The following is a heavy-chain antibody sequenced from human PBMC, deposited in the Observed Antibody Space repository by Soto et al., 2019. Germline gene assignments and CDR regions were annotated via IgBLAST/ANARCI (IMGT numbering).Heavy chain of an antibody. CDR2: INPSGGST. CDR3: ARNWNDGGGAFDI. CDR1: GYTFTSYY. Sequence: QVQLVQSGAEVKKPGASVKVSCKASGYTFTSYYMHWVRQAPGQGLEWMGIINPSGGSTSYAQKVQGRDTMTRATSTSTVYMELSSLRSEDTAVYYCARNWNDGGGAFDIWGQGTMVTVSS. D-gene: IGHD1-1*01. J-gene: IGHJ3*02. V-gene: IGHV1-46*01.